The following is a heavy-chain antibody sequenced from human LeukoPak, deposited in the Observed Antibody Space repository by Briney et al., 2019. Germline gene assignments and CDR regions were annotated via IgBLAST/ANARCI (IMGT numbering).Heavy chain of an antibody. CDR1: GYTFTGYY. J-gene: IGHJ4*02. CDR2: INPNSGGT. D-gene: IGHD3-3*01. Sequence: GASVKVSCKASGYTFTGYYMHWVRQAPGQGLEWMGWINPNSGGTNYAQKFQGRVTMTRDTSTSTAFMELSSLRSEDTAVYYCAAVGDFWSGYTFDYWGQGTLVTVSS. V-gene: IGHV1-2*02. CDR3: AAVGDFWSGYTFDY.